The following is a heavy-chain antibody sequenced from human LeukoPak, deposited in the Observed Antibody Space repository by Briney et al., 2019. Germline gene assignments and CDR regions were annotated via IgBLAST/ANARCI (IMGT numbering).Heavy chain of an antibody. J-gene: IGHJ4*02. D-gene: IGHD3-9*01. CDR3: ARIGTFDWLFHFDY. Sequence: PGGSLRLSCAASGFTFSSYWMSWVRQAPGKGLEWVANIKQDGSEKYYVDSVKGRFTISRDNAKNSLYLQMNSLRAEDTAVYYCARIGTFDWLFHFDYWGQGTLVTVSS. CDR1: GFTFSSYW. CDR2: IKQDGSEK. V-gene: IGHV3-7*01.